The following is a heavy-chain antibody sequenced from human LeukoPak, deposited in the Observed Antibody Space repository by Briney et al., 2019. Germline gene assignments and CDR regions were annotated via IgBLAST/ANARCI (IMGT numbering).Heavy chain of an antibody. D-gene: IGHD6-13*01. J-gene: IGHJ3*02. CDR1: GGSISSGDYY. CDR2: IYYSGST. Sequence: SSQTLSLTCTVSGGSISSGDYYWSWIRQPPGKGLEWIGYIYYSGSTYYNPSLKSRVTISVDTSKNQFSLKLSSVTAADTAVYYCARLTTVAPGIAATGTDYAFDIWGQGTKVTVSS. V-gene: IGHV4-30-4*01. CDR3: ARLTTVAPGIAATGTDYAFDI.